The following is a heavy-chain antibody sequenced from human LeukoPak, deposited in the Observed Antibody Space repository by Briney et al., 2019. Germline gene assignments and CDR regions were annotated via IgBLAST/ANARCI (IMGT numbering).Heavy chain of an antibody. CDR1: GFTFRNYW. V-gene: IGHV3-7*03. Sequence: GGSLRLSCAASGFTFRNYWMSWVCQVPGTGLEWVANIKQDGSDRNYVTSVRGRFTISRDNAKSSLYLQMNSLRAEDTAVYYCVRNLAVAGTCFDSWGQGTLVTVSS. J-gene: IGHJ4*02. CDR2: IKQDGSDR. D-gene: IGHD6-19*01. CDR3: VRNLAVAGTCFDS.